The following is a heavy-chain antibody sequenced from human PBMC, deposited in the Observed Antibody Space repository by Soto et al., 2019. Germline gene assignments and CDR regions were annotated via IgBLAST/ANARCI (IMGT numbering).Heavy chain of an antibody. D-gene: IGHD6-13*01. CDR1: GGSFSNYY. V-gene: IGHV4-34*01. J-gene: IGHJ5*01. Sequence: SETLSLTCAVYGGSFSNYYWSWIRQPPGKGLEWIGEINDSGSTNYNPSLKSRVTISVDTSKNRFSLKLNSVTAADTAVYYCARSQRQQLVRRNWFDSWGQGSLVTVSS. CDR3: ARSQRQQLVRRNWFDS. CDR2: INDSGST.